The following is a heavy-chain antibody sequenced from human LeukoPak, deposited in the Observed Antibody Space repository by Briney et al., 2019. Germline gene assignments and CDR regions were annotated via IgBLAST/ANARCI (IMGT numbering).Heavy chain of an antibody. Sequence: PGRSLRLSCAASGFAFSSYAMHWVRRAPGKGLEWVAVISYDGSNKYYADSVKGRFTISRDNSKNTLYLQMNSLRAEDTAVYYCAREFGDWGLDYWGQGTLVTVSS. CDR2: ISYDGSNK. D-gene: IGHD3-3*01. J-gene: IGHJ4*02. CDR1: GFAFSSYA. CDR3: AREFGDWGLDY. V-gene: IGHV3-30-3*01.